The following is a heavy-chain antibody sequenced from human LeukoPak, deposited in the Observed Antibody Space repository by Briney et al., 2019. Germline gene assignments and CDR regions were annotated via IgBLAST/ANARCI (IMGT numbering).Heavy chain of an antibody. CDR1: GQSIRSGYY. CDR2: IYQTGTT. J-gene: IGHJ5*02. V-gene: IGHV4-38-2*02. CDR3: ARGGIRGGVDNWFDP. Sequence: AETLSLTCNVSGQSIRSGYYWGWIGQSPGKGLEWIGSIYQTGTTYYNPSLNSRVTILVDTSKNQFSLRMTSVTAADTALYYCARGGIRGGVDNWFDPWGQGTLVTVSS. D-gene: IGHD3-10*01.